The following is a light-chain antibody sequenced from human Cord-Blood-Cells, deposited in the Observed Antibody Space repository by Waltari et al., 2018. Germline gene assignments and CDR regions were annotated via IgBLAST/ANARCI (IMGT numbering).Light chain of an antibody. Sequence: DIVMTQSPDSLAVSLGERATIKCKSSQSVLYSSNNKNYLAWYQQKPGQPPKLLIYWASTRESGVPDRFSGSGSGTDFTLTSNSLQAEDVAVYYCQQYYSTPWTFGQGTKVEIK. CDR2: WAS. V-gene: IGKV4-1*01. CDR1: QSVLYSSNNKNY. J-gene: IGKJ1*01. CDR3: QQYYSTPWT.